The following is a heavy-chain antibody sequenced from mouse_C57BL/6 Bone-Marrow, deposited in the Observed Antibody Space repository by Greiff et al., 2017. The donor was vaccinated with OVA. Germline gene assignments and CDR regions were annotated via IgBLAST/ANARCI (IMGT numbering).Heavy chain of an antibody. CDR2: ISDGGSYT. CDR3: ARDWVVASYYAMDY. V-gene: IGHV5-4*01. CDR1: GFTFSSYA. J-gene: IGHJ4*01. Sequence: EVKLQESGGGLVKPGGSLKLSCAASGFTFSSYAMSWVRQTPEKRLEWVATISDGGSYTYYPDNVKGRFTISRDNAKNNLYLQMSHLKSEDTAMYYCARDWVVASYYAMDYWGQGTSVTVSS. D-gene: IGHD1-1*01.